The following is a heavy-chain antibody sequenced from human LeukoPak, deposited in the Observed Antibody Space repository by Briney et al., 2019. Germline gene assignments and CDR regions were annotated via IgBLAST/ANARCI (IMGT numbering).Heavy chain of an antibody. CDR1: GGSISSYY. V-gene: IGHV4-59*01. CDR3: ARDRDYGGKSAFDI. D-gene: IGHD4-23*01. Sequence: PSETLSLTCTVSGGSISSYYWSWIRQAPGKGLEWIGYIYYSGTTDCNPSLKSRVTISIDKSKNQFSLKLSSVTAADTAVYYCARDRDYGGKSAFDIWGQGTMVTVSS. J-gene: IGHJ3*02. CDR2: IYYSGTT.